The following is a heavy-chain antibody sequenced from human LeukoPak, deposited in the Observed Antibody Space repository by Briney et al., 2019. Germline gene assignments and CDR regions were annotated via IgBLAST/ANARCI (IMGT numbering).Heavy chain of an antibody. CDR2: IYTSGST. CDR3: ARAAYSHDAFDI. D-gene: IGHD6-13*01. J-gene: IGHJ3*02. Sequence: KPSQTLSLTCTVSGGSISSGSYYWSWIRQPAGKGLEWIGRIYTSGSTNYNPSLTSRVTISVDTSKNQFSLKLSSVTAADTAVYYCARAAYSHDAFDIWGQGTMVTVSS. V-gene: IGHV4-61*02. CDR1: GGSISSGSYY.